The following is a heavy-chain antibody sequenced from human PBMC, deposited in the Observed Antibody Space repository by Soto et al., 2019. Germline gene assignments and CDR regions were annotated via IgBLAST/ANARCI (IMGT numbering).Heavy chain of an antibody. V-gene: IGHV4-59*01. D-gene: IGHD3-22*01. CDR3: ASARHYDSNGYYPFDY. CDR1: GGSISSYY. Sequence: SETLSLTCTVSGGSISSYYWSWIRQSPGKGLEWLAYIFYTGSTNYNPPLRSRVTISLDTSKNEFSLRLSSVTAADMAVYYFASARHYDSNGYYPFDYWGQGILVTVSS. CDR2: IFYTGST. J-gene: IGHJ4*02.